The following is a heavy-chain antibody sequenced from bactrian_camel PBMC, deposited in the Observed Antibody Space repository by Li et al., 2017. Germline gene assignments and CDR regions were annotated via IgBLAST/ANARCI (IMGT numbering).Heavy chain of an antibody. J-gene: IGHJ6*01. V-gene: IGHV3S40*01. CDR1: GFTSSGYY. D-gene: IGHD3*01. CDR2: MNFYLGTT. CDR3: ALDSTYCGAMRTSLEVRDFRN. Sequence: VQLVESGGGLVQPGGSLRLSCAASGFTSSGYYMSWIRQAPGKEREGVAGMNFYLGTTYYADSVKGRFTFSHDVIKHAAYLQMDSLKPEDSGVYYCALDSTYCGAMRTSLEVRDFRNWGQGTQVTV.